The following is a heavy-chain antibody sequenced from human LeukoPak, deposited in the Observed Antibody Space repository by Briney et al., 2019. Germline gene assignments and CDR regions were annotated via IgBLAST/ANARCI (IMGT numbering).Heavy chain of an antibody. CDR3: ARRAGEYSHPYDY. V-gene: IGHV3-53*01. CDR1: GFTVSTNP. Sequence: GGSLRLSRKVSGFTVSTNPWSWVRQAPGKGLEWVSFISSGGNTDHSDSVKGRFTISRDNSKNTLYLQMNSLRAEDTAIYYCARRAGEYSHPYDYWGQGTLVTVSS. D-gene: IGHD2-15*01. CDR2: ISSGGNT. J-gene: IGHJ4*02.